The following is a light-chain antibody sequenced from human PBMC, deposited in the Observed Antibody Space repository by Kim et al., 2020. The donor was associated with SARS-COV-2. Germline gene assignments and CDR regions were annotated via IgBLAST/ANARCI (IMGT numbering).Light chain of an antibody. CDR1: QSVSSSY. CDR2: GAS. J-gene: IGKJ4*01. CDR3: QQYGSSPNT. Sequence: SPGESATLSCRASQSVSSSYLAWYQQKPGQAPRLLIYGASSRATGIPDRFSGSGSGTDFTLTISRLEPEDFAVYYCQQYGSSPNTFGGGTKVEIK. V-gene: IGKV3-20*01.